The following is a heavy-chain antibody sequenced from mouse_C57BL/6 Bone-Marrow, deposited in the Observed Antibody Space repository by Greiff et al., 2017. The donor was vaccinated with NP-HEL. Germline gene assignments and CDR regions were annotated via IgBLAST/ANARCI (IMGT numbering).Heavy chain of an antibody. CDR2: IWTGGGT. Sequence: QVQLKESGPGLVAPSQSLSITCTVSGFSLTSYAISWVRKPPGQGLEWLGVIWTGGGTNYNSALKSRLSIRKDNSKSQVFLKMNSLQTDDTARYYGASLYYYGSSYYAMDYWGQGTSGTVSS. D-gene: IGHD1-1*01. J-gene: IGHJ4*01. CDR1: GFSLTSYA. CDR3: ASLYYYGSSYYAMDY. V-gene: IGHV2-9-1*01.